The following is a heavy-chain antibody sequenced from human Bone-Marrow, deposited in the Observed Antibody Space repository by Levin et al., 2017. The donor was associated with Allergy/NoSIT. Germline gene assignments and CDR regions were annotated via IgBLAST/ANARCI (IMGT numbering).Heavy chain of an antibody. CDR2: IYYSGST. CDR3: AKGGLAVTTIPWFDP. V-gene: IGHV4-31*03. Sequence: SETLSLTCTISGDTISSGGYYWSWIRQPPGKGLEWIGYIYYSGSTYYNPSLKSRVTISGDTSSNKFSLKVTSVTAADTAVYYCAKGGLAVTTIPWFDPWGPGTLVTVSS. D-gene: IGHD4-17*01. J-gene: IGHJ5*02. CDR1: GDTISSGGYY.